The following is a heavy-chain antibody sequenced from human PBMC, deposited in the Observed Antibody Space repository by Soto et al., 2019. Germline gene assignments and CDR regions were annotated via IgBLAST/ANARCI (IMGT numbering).Heavy chain of an antibody. J-gene: IGHJ4*02. CDR2: IYYSGST. Sequence: QLQLQESGPGLVKPSETLSLTCTVSGGSISSSSYYWGWIRQPPVKGLEWLGSIYYSGSTYYNPSLKSRVTISVDTSKNQFSLTRRSVTAADTAVYYCARRDCSSTRCYPRLPGDFDYWGQGTLVTVSS. V-gene: IGHV4-39*01. D-gene: IGHD2-2*01. CDR3: ARRDCSSTRCYPRLPGDFDY. CDR1: GGSISSSSYY.